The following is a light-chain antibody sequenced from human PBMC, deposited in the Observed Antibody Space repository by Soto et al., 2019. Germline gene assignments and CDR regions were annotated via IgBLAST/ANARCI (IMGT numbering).Light chain of an antibody. CDR3: CSYGGRTTFRV. V-gene: IGLV2-11*01. Sequence: QSALTQPRSVSGSPGQSITISCTGTSSDFGDSNFVSWYRQHPGKAPKLLIYDADKRPSGVPDRLSGSKSGKTASLTISGLQAEDEADYYRCSYGGRTTFRVFGGGTKLTVL. CDR1: SSDFGDSNF. CDR2: DAD. J-gene: IGLJ3*02.